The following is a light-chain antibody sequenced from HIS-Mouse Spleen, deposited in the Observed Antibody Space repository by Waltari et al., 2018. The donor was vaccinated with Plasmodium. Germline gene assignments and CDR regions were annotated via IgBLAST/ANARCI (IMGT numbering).Light chain of an antibody. Sequence: QSALTQPASVSGSPGQSITISCTGTSSDVGSYNLVPWYHQHPGKAPKLMIYEGSKRPSGVSNRFSGSKSGNTASLTISGLQAEDEADYYCCSYAGSSTYVFGTGTKVTVL. CDR2: EGS. J-gene: IGLJ1*01. CDR3: CSYAGSSTYV. CDR1: SSDVGSYNL. V-gene: IGLV2-23*01.